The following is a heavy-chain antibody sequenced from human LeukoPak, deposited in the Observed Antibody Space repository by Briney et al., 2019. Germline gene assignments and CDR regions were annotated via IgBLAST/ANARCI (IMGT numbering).Heavy chain of an antibody. V-gene: IGHV1-8*01. CDR2: MNPNSGNT. D-gene: IGHD3-9*01. J-gene: IGHJ4*02. CDR1: GYTFTSYD. Sequence: ASAKVSCKASGYTFTSYDINWVRQATGQGLEWMGWMNPNSGNTGYAQKFQGRVTMTRNTSISTAYMELSSLRSEDTAVYYCARGYDILTGYYDPFVDYWGQGTLVTVSS. CDR3: ARGYDILTGYYDPFVDY.